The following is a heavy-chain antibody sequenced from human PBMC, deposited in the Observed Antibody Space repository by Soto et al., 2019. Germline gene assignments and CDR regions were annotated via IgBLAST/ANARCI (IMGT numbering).Heavy chain of an antibody. CDR3: AHRLSLAARPCYFDY. CDR1: GFSLSTSGVS. Sequence: QITLKESGPTLVKPTQTLTLTCTFSGFSLSTSGVSVGWIRQPPGKALAWLALIYWDDDKRYSPSLKSRLTITKDTSKNQVVLTMTNMDPVDTATYYCAHRLSLAARPCYFDYWGQGTLVTVSS. V-gene: IGHV2-5*02. CDR2: IYWDDDK. J-gene: IGHJ4*02. D-gene: IGHD6-6*01.